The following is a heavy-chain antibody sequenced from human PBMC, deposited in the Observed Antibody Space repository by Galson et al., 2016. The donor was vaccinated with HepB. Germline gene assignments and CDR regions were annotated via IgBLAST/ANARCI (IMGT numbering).Heavy chain of an antibody. Sequence: SVKVSCKASGYTFNDFGISWVRQAPGQGLEWLGWISADNGNTFYAQKVQGRVTMTTDTSTSTAYMELRSLRSDDAALDYCARAGYCISTRCYGGPTYYYYGMDGWGQGTTVTVSS. D-gene: IGHD2-2*01. CDR1: GYTFNDFG. CDR3: ARAGYCISTRCYGGPTYYYYGMDG. J-gene: IGHJ6*02. CDR2: ISADNGNT. V-gene: IGHV1-18*01.